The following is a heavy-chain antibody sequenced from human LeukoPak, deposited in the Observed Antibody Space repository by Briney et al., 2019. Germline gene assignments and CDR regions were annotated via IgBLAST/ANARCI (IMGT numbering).Heavy chain of an antibody. CDR3: ARQWSHSSSLNWFDS. Sequence: ASETLSLTCTVSGGSISSYYWSWIRQPPGKGLEWIGYIYYSGSTNYNPSLKSRVTISVDTSKNQFSLKLSTVTAADTAMYYCARQWSHSSSLNWFDSWGQGTLVTVSS. CDR1: GGSISSYY. J-gene: IGHJ5*01. V-gene: IGHV4-59*01. CDR2: IYYSGST. D-gene: IGHD6-13*01.